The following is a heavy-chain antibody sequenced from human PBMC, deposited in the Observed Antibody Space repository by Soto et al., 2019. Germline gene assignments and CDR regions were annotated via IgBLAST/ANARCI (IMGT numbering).Heavy chain of an antibody. CDR1: GYTFTSYD. CDR3: ATQVHPGYSSE. Sequence: GASVKVSCKASGYTFTSYDINWVRQAPGQGLEWVGWINPTSEYTAHAQKFQGRVTLTREISTATAYMELSSLTSEDAAVYFCATQVHPGYSSEWGPGTQVTVSS. J-gene: IGHJ4*02. D-gene: IGHD2-15*01. V-gene: IGHV1-8*01. CDR2: INPTSEYT.